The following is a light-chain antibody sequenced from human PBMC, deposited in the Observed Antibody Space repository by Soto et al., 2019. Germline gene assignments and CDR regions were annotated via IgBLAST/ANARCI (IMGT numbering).Light chain of an antibody. V-gene: IGKV1-5*01. Sequence: DIQMTQSPSTLSASVGDRVTITCRASQSISSWLAWYQQKPGKAPKLLIYHASNLQSGDPSRFSGSGSGTEFTLTISSLQPDDFATYYCQQYNSYSFGQGTKVDIK. CDR1: QSISSW. J-gene: IGKJ1*01. CDR2: HAS. CDR3: QQYNSYS.